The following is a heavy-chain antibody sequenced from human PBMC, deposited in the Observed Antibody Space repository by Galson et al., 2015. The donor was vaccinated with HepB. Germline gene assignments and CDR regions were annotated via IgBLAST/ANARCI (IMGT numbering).Heavy chain of an antibody. V-gene: IGHV2-5*02. CDR3: AHRQRQYCSGGSCYSNWFDP. D-gene: IGHD2-15*01. CDR1: GFSLSTSGVG. CDR2: IYWDDDK. J-gene: IGHJ5*02. Sequence: PALVKPTQTLTLTCTFSGFSLSTSGVGVGWIRQPPGKALEWLALIYWDDDKRYSPSLKSRLTITKDTSKNQVVLTMTNMDPVDTATYYCAHRQRQYCSGGSCYSNWFDPWGQGTLVTVSS.